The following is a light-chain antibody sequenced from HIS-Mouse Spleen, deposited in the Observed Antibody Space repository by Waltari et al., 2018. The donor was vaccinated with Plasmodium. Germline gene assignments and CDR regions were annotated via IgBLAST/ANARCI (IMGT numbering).Light chain of an antibody. CDR2: EDS. Sequence: SYELTQPPSVSVSPGQTARITCSGDALPKKYAYWYQQKSGQAPVLVIYEDSKRPSGSPERLSGSSSGRMATLTISGAQVEDEADYYCYSTDSSGNHRVFGGGTKLTVL. J-gene: IGLJ3*02. CDR1: ALPKKY. V-gene: IGLV3-10*01. CDR3: YSTDSSGNHRV.